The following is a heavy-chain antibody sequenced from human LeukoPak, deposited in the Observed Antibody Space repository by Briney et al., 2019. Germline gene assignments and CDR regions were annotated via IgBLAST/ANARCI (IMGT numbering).Heavy chain of an antibody. Sequence: SQTLSLTCTVSGGSISSGSYHWSWIRQPAGKGLEWIGHIYISGSTNYNPSLRSRITISLDTSKNQFSLKLSSVTAADTAVYYCARDPPGSDFDWLFYFDYWGQGTLVTVSS. J-gene: IGHJ4*02. D-gene: IGHD3-9*01. CDR1: GGSISSGSYH. CDR2: IYISGST. CDR3: ARDPPGSDFDWLFYFDY. V-gene: IGHV4-61*09.